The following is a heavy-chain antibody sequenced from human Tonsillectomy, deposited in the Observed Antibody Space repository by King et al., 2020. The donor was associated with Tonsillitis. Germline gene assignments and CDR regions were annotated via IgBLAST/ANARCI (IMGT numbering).Heavy chain of an antibody. V-gene: IGHV3-33*01. J-gene: IGHJ4*02. CDR3: ALDYGGNSFDY. CDR1: GFSFSGYG. Sequence: QVQLVESGGGVVQPGRSLRLSCAASGFSFSGYGMHWVRQAPGQGLEWVAIILYDGSKKYYADSVKGRFTISRDNSKNTLDLQMNSLRAEDTAVYYCALDYGGNSFDYWGQGTLVTVTS. D-gene: IGHD4-23*01. CDR2: ILYDGSKK.